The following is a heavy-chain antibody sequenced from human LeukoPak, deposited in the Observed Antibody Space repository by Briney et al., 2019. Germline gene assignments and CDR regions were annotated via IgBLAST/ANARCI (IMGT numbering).Heavy chain of an antibody. D-gene: IGHD2-15*01. J-gene: IGHJ4*02. CDR2: ISGSGGST. CDR1: GFTFSSYG. Sequence: PGGSLRLSCAASGFTFSSYGMSWVRQTPGKGLEWVSAISGSGGSTYYADSVKGRFTLSRDNDKNSLYLQMNSLRAEDTAVYYCARDLGWFDYWGQGTLVTVSS. V-gene: IGHV3-23*01. CDR3: ARDLGWFDY.